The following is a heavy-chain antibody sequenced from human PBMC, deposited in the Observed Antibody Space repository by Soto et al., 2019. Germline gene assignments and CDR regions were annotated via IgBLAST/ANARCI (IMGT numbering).Heavy chain of an antibody. CDR3: ARERAIAATGTLYY. J-gene: IGHJ4*02. Sequence: QVHLVESGGGVVQPGGSLRLSCAASGFTFSNFAMHWVRQAPGKGLAWVAVTSYDGKDKDYADSVKGRFTISRDNSKNTLFLQMNSLRPEDTAVYYCARERAIAATGTLYYWGQGTLVTVSS. D-gene: IGHD6-13*01. V-gene: IGHV3-30*04. CDR1: GFTFSNFA. CDR2: TSYDGKDK.